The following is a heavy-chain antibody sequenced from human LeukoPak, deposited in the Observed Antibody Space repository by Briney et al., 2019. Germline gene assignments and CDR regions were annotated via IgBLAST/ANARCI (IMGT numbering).Heavy chain of an antibody. D-gene: IGHD2-2*02. Sequence: ASVKVSCKASGYTFTGYYMHWVRQAPGQGLEWMGWINPNSGGTNYAQKFQGRVTMTRDTSISTAYMELSRLRSDDTAVYYCARVKSRGPAAITVDYWGQGTLVTASS. CDR3: ARVKSRGPAAITVDY. J-gene: IGHJ4*02. CDR2: INPNSGGT. V-gene: IGHV1-2*02. CDR1: GYTFTGYY.